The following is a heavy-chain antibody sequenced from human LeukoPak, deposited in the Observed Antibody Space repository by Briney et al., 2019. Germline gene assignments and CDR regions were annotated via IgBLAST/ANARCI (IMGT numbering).Heavy chain of an antibody. J-gene: IGHJ3*02. CDR3: ASWSYDSSGYFGAFDI. CDR1: GFTFSSYS. V-gene: IGHV3-21*01. D-gene: IGHD3-22*01. Sequence: PGGSLRLSCAASGFTFSSYSMNWVRQAPGKGLEWVSSISSSSSYIYYADSVKGRFTISRDNAKNSLYLQMNSLRAEDTAVYYCASWSYDSSGYFGAFDIWGQGTMVTVSS. CDR2: ISSSSSYI.